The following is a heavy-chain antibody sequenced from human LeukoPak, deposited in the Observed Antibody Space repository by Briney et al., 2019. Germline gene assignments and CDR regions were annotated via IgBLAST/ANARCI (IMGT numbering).Heavy chain of an antibody. V-gene: IGHV5-51*01. D-gene: IGHD3-22*01. Sequence: GESPKISCKGSGYSFTSYWIGWVRQMPGKGLEWMGIIYPGDSDTRYSPSFQGQVTISADKSISTAYLQWSSLKASDTAMCYCARHYDSSGHYYFDYWGQGTLVTVSS. CDR1: GYSFTSYW. CDR3: ARHYDSSGHYYFDY. CDR2: IYPGDSDT. J-gene: IGHJ4*02.